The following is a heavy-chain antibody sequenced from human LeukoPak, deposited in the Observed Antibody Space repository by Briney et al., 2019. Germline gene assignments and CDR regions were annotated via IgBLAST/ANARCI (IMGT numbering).Heavy chain of an antibody. Sequence: GGSLRLSCGASRFTFSNYYMSWIRQAPGKGLEWVSYISSSGNIIYYADSVKGRFTISRDSAKNSLYLQMNSLRAEDTAVYYCARERLFGELYLDYWGQGTLVTVSS. CDR2: ISSSGNII. J-gene: IGHJ4*02. CDR1: RFTFSNYY. D-gene: IGHD3-10*01. V-gene: IGHV3-11*01. CDR3: ARERLFGELYLDY.